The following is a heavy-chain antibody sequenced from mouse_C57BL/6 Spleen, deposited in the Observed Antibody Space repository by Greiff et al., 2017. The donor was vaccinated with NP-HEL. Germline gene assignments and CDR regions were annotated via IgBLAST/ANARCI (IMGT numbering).Heavy chain of an antibody. Sequence: EVHLQQSGPDLVKPGASVNISCKSSGYSFTDYNMNLVKQRNGKSLEWIGVINPNYGTTSYNQKFKGKATLTVDQSSSTAYMQLNSLTSEDSAVYYCASLLHFDYWGQGTTLTVSS. D-gene: IGHD2-1*01. CDR3: ASLLHFDY. J-gene: IGHJ2*01. V-gene: IGHV1-39*01. CDR1: GYSFTDYN. CDR2: INPNYGTT.